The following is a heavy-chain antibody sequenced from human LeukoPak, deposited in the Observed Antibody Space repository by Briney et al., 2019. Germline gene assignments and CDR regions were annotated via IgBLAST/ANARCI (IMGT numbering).Heavy chain of an antibody. CDR2: IIPILGIA. D-gene: IGHD3-10*01. V-gene: IGHV1-69*04. CDR3: ARARMVRGVPLYYYYGMDV. Sequence: SVKVSCKASGGTFSSYAISWVRQAPGQGLEWMGRIIPILGIANYAQKFQGRVTITADKSTSTAYMELSSLRSEDTAVYYCARARMVRGVPLYYYYGMDVWGQGTAVTVSS. CDR1: GGTFSSYA. J-gene: IGHJ6*02.